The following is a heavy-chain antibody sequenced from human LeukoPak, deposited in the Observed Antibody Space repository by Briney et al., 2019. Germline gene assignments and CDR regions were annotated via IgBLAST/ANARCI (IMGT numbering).Heavy chain of an antibody. CDR2: ISYDGSNK. Sequence: GSLRLSCAASGLTFSTYGMHWVRQAPGKGLEWVAVISYDGSNKYYTDSVKGRFTISRDNSKNTLYLQMNSLRTEDTAVYYCAKSDLGHRSRQVGHFDYWGQGTLVTVSS. D-gene: IGHD2-15*01. J-gene: IGHJ4*02. CDR3: AKSDLGHRSRQVGHFDY. CDR1: GLTFSTYG. V-gene: IGHV3-30*18.